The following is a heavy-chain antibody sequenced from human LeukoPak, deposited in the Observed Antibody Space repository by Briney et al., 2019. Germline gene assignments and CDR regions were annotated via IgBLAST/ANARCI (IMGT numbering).Heavy chain of an antibody. J-gene: IGHJ4*02. D-gene: IGHD4-17*01. CDR2: ISYDGSNK. CDR3: ANVGVRIYGDHPTIDY. V-gene: IGHV3-30-3*01. CDR1: GFTFSSYA. Sequence: GGSLRLSCAASGFTFSSYAMHWVRQAPGKGLEWVAVISYDGSNKYYADSVKGRFTISRDNSKNTLYLQMNSLRAEDTAVYYCANVGVRIYGDHPTIDYWGQGTLVTVSS.